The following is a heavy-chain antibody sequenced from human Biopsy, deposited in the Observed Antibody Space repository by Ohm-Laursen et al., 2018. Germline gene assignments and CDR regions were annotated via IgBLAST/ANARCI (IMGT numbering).Heavy chain of an antibody. Sequence: SLRLSCSASGFPFSDYYMRWIRQAPGKGLEWVSYISSGGTTIYYADSVKGRFTISRDNAENSLYLQMNSLRADDTAVYYCARDTRWSPYHMDVWGQGTWVTVSS. CDR3: ARDTRWSPYHMDV. V-gene: IGHV3-11*01. CDR2: ISSGGTTI. D-gene: IGHD4-23*01. CDR1: GFPFSDYY. J-gene: IGHJ6*02.